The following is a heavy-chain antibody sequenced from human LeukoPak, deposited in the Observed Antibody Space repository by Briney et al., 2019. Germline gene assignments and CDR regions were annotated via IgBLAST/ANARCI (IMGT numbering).Heavy chain of an antibody. CDR2: IYYSGST. CDR3: GRAPRIVVVPAAIHYYYYGMDV. J-gene: IGHJ6*02. Sequence: SETLSLTCTVSGGSISSYYWSWIRQPPGKGLEWIGYIYYSGSTNYNPSLKSRVTISVDTSKNQFSLKLSSVTAADTAVYYWGRAPRIVVVPAAIHYYYYGMDVWGQGTTVTVSS. CDR1: GGSISSYY. D-gene: IGHD2-2*02. V-gene: IGHV4-59*01.